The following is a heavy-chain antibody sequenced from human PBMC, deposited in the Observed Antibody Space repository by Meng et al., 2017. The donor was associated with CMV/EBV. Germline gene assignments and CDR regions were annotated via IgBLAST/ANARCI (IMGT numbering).Heavy chain of an antibody. D-gene: IGHD5-18*01. CDR3: AKVGRGYSYGPIDY. Sequence: GESLKISCAASGFTFSSYGMHWVRQAPGKGLEWVVFIRYDGSNKYYADSVKGRFTISRDNSKNTLYLQMNSLRAEDTAVYYCAKVGRGYSYGPIDYWGQGTLVTVSS. J-gene: IGHJ4*02. V-gene: IGHV3-30*02. CDR2: IRYDGSNK. CDR1: GFTFSSYG.